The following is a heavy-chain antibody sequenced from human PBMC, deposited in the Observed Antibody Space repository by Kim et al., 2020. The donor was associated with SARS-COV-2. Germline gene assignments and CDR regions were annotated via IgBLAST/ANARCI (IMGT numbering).Heavy chain of an antibody. V-gene: IGHV3-30-3*01. CDR3: ARDPGDDSRP. Sequence: GGSLRLSCAASGFTFSSYAMHWVRQAPGKGLEWVAVISYDGSNKYYADSVKGRFTISRDNSKNPLYLQRNSLRAEDTAVYYCARDPGDDSRPWGQGTLVTVSS. D-gene: IGHD3-22*01. CDR1: GFTFSSYA. CDR2: ISYDGSNK. J-gene: IGHJ4*02.